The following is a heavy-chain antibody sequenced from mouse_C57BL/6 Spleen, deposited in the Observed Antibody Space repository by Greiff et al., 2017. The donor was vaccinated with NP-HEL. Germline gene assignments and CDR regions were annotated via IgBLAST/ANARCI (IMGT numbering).Heavy chain of an antibody. Sequence: VQLQQSGPGLVKPSQSLSLTCSVTGYSITSGYYWNWIRQFPGNKLEWMGYISYDGSNNYNPSLKNRISITRDTSKNQFFLKLNSVTTEDTATYYCARAPSSGGFAYWGQGTLVTVSA. CDR1: GYSITSGYY. V-gene: IGHV3-6*01. D-gene: IGHD3-2*02. CDR2: ISYDGSN. J-gene: IGHJ3*01. CDR3: ARAPSSGGFAY.